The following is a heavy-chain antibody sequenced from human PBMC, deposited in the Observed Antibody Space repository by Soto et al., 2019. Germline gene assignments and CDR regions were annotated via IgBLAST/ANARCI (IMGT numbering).Heavy chain of an antibody. CDR2: ISGSGGST. V-gene: IGHV3-23*01. Sequence: PGGSLRLSCAASGFTFSSYAMSWVRQAPGKGLEWVSAISGSGGSTYYADSVKGRFTISRDNSKNTLYLQMNSLRAEDTAVYYCASQSSPSTYYDFWSGYSKYYYYYMDVWGKGTTVTVSS. CDR3: ASQSSPSTYYDFWSGYSKYYYYYMDV. J-gene: IGHJ6*03. CDR1: GFTFSSYA. D-gene: IGHD3-3*01.